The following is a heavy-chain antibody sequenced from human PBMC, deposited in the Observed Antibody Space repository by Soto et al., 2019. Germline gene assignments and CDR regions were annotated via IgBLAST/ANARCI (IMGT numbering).Heavy chain of an antibody. D-gene: IGHD4-17*01. Sequence: EVQLLESGGGVVQPGGSLRLSCAASGFTFNNYALNWVRQAPGKGLEWVSSISGTGGSTFYAGSAKGRFTISRDNSKNTLFLQMTSLRAEDTAVYYCGKAGGGYGDFVDSWGQGTPVTVSA. CDR1: GFTFNNYA. CDR2: ISGTGGST. V-gene: IGHV3-23*01. CDR3: GKAGGGYGDFVDS. J-gene: IGHJ5*01.